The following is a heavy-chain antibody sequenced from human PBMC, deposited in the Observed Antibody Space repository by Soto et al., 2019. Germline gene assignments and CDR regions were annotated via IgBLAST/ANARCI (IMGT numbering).Heavy chain of an antibody. CDR1: GVSLPSYD. J-gene: IGHJ4*02. V-gene: IGHV4-59*01. Sequence: SETLSLTCCVSGVSLPSYDWSWIRQTPGKTLHWIGCIFYNGTTNYNQSLKGRVKISLDMSKNQFSLKMKSVSAEDTALYYCARGKGPQRYWGPRTLVT. CDR2: IFYNGTT. CDR3: ARGKGPQRY.